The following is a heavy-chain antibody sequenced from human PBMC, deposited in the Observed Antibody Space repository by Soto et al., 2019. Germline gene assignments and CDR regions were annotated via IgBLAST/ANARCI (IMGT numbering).Heavy chain of an antibody. Sequence: PGGSLRLSCVASGFTFNSYAMTWVRQSPERGLEWVSTISGSGYKAHYRRSVQGRFTISRDNSKSTVFLHMNNLRAEDSAIYYCAKGRYFDVEGGCANFWGQGTQVTVSS. D-gene: IGHD3-9*01. CDR2: ISGSGYKA. J-gene: IGHJ4*02. V-gene: IGHV3-23*01. CDR3: AKGRYFDVEGGCANF. CDR1: GFTFNSYA.